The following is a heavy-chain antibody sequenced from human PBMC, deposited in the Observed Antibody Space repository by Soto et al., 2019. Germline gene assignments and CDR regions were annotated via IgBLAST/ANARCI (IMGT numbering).Heavy chain of an antibody. CDR2: ISVNGGNK. Sequence: VQLVESGGGVVQPGRSLRLSCEASGFMFLSYGFHWVRQAPGKGLEWVAVISVNGGNKDYVDSVKGRFTISRDDSKKKPNPQPENLRGEGTAVFYWAKDRGGGGYSSIDSWGQGTLVSVSS. CDR1: GFMFLSYG. J-gene: IGHJ5*01. D-gene: IGHD4-4*01. V-gene: IGHV3-30*18. CDR3: AKDRGGGGYSSIDS.